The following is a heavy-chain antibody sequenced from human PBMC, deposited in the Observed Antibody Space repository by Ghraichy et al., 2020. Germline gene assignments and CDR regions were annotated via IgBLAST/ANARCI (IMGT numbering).Heavy chain of an antibody. CDR1: GFTFDDYT. CDR2: ISWDGGST. CDR3: AKDIETDSYGYFHDAFDI. D-gene: IGHD5-18*01. V-gene: IGHV3-43*01. Sequence: GESLNISCAASGFTFDDYTMHWVRQAPGKGLEWVSLISWDGGSTYYADSVKGRFTISRDNSKNSLYLQMNSLRTEDTALYYCAKDIETDSYGYFHDAFDIWGQGTMVTVSS. J-gene: IGHJ3*02.